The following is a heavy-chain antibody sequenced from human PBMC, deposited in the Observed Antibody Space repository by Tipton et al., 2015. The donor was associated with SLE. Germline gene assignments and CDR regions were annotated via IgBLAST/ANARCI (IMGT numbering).Heavy chain of an antibody. CDR3: ARAHGRLVGGSDI. CDR2: IKQDGSEK. J-gene: IGHJ3*02. V-gene: IGHV3-7*05. D-gene: IGHD2-15*01. Sequence: SLRLSCAASGFTFSSYWMSWVRQAPGKGLEWVANIKQDGSEKYYVDSVKGRFTISRDNAKNSLYLQMNSLRAEDTAVYYCARAHGRLVGGSDIWGQGTMVTVSS. CDR1: GFTFSSYW.